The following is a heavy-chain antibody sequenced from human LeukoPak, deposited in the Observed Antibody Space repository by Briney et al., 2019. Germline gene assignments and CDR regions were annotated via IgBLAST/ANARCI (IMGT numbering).Heavy chain of an antibody. CDR1: GFTVSSNY. CDR2: IYSGGGT. Sequence: PGGSLRLSCAASGFTVSSNYMSWVRQAPGKGLEWVSVIYSGGGTYCADSVKGRFAISRDNSKNTLYLQMNSLRAEDTAVYYCARVHVVRGVISTRVYYMDVWGKGTTVTVSS. D-gene: IGHD3-10*01. J-gene: IGHJ6*03. CDR3: ARVHVVRGVISTRVYYMDV. V-gene: IGHV3-66*02.